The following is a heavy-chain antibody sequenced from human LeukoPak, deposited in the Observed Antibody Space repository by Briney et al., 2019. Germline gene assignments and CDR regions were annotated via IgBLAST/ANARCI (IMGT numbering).Heavy chain of an antibody. CDR2: IYHSGQT. CDR1: GDYISSSSYY. Sequence: SETLSLTRAVSGDYISSSSYYWGWIRQSPGTGLEWIGDIYHSGQTYYNPSLKSPVAISIDTSKNQFSLGLRSMTAADTAVFYCARRRYYDSTGYFEWGRGTLVTVSS. V-gene: IGHV4-39*01. D-gene: IGHD3-22*01. CDR3: ARRRYYDSTGYFE. J-gene: IGHJ1*01.